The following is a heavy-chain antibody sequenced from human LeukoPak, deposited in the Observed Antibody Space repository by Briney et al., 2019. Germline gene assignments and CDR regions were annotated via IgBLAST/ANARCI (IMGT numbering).Heavy chain of an antibody. D-gene: IGHD5-18*01. CDR1: GGSLSSYS. CDR3: ARSVLGYSYGLHIDY. CDR2: IHYRGST. V-gene: IGHV4-59*01. J-gene: IGHJ4*02. Sequence: SEPLSLTCTASGGSLSSYSWSWIRQSPGDGLDWIGDIHYRGSTNYNPSLKSRVTISVDTSKNQFSLKLSSLTAADTAVYYCARSVLGYSYGLHIDYWGQGTLVTVSS.